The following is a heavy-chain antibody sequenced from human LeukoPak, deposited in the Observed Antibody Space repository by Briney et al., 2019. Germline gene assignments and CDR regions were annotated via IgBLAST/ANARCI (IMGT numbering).Heavy chain of an antibody. D-gene: IGHD6-13*01. CDR1: GFTFSSAW. J-gene: IGHJ4*02. V-gene: IGHV3-15*07. CDR2: IKSETDGGTT. CDR3: ARDTIAAVVTWFDY. Sequence: GGSLRLSCAASGFTFSSAWMNWARQAPGKGLEWVGRIKSETDGGTTDYAAPVKGTFTISRDDSENTLYLQMNSLRAEDTAVYYCARDTIAAVVTWFDYWGQGTLVTVSS.